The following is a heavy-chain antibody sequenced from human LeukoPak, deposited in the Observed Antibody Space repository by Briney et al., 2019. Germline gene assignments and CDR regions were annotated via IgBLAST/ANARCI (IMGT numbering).Heavy chain of an antibody. J-gene: IGHJ4*02. D-gene: IGHD3-10*01. CDR2: ISNSGTTT. CDR3: ARKGEWDMVRGVLDY. Sequence: GGSLRLSCAASEFTFSSYEMNWVRQAPGRGLEWVSYISNSGTTTYYADSVKGRFTISRDNAKSSLYLQMNSLRAEDTAVYYCARKGEWDMVRGVLDYWGQGTLVTVSS. V-gene: IGHV3-48*03. CDR1: EFTFSSYE.